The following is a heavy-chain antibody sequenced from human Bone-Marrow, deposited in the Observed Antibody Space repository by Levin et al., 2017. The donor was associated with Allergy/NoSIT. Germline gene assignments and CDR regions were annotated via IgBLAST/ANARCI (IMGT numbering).Heavy chain of an antibody. D-gene: IGHD2-2*01. V-gene: IGHV3-74*01. CDR1: GFTFSSYW. Sequence: PSGGSLRLSCAASGFTFSSYWMHWVRQAPGKGLVWVSRINSDGSSTSYADSVKGRFTISRDNAKNTLYLQMNSLRAEDTAVYYCARDRRYCSSTSCYAPVGGYYGMDVWGQGTTVTVSS. J-gene: IGHJ6*02. CDR2: INSDGSST. CDR3: ARDRRYCSSTSCYAPVGGYYGMDV.